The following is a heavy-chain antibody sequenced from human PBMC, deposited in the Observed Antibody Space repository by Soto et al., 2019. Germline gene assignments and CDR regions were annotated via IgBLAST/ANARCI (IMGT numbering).Heavy chain of an antibody. D-gene: IGHD6-6*01. CDR3: VRGGQFVSSSDQAY. Sequence: PGGSLRLSCAASGFTFTSYAIHWVRQAPGKGLEWVAAVSFHAINKYYADSVKGRFTISRDNSENTVYLQMNSLNTEDTAVYYCVRGGQFVSSSDQAYWGQGTLVTVSS. CDR1: GFTFTSYA. V-gene: IGHV3-30-3*01. J-gene: IGHJ4*02. CDR2: VSFHAINK.